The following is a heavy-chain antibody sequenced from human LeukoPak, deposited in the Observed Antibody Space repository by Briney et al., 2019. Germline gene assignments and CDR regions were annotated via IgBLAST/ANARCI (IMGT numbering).Heavy chain of an antibody. D-gene: IGHD6-13*01. V-gene: IGHV3-74*01. J-gene: IGHJ4*02. Sequence: GGSLRLSCAASGFTFSSYWMHWVRQAPGKGLVWVSRINTDGSSTSYADSVKGRFTISRDNAKNTLYLQMNSLRAEDTAVCYCAREKGIAAAGIDYWGQGTLVTVSS. CDR1: GFTFSSYW. CDR2: INTDGSST. CDR3: AREKGIAAAGIDY.